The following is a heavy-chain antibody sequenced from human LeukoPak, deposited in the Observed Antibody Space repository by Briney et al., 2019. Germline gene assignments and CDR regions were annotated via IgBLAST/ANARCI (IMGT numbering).Heavy chain of an antibody. CDR1: GFTFTTYA. D-gene: IGHD5-24*01. Sequence: GASVKVSCKASGFTFTTYAIHWVRQAPGQGLELMGWITPGGGTNYPQKFQGRVAITWDTSITTAYMDLSRLTSDDTAVYYCARDRYGDGFAHLDYWGQGALVTVSS. CDR3: ARDRYGDGFAHLDY. V-gene: IGHV1-2*02. CDR2: ITPGGGT. J-gene: IGHJ4*02.